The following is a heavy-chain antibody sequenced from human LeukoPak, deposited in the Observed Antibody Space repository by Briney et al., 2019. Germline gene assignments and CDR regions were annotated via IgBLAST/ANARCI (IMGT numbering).Heavy chain of an antibody. J-gene: IGHJ4*02. CDR3: ASIRGETALDY. V-gene: IGHV4-34*01. D-gene: IGHD3-10*01. Sequence: SETLSLTCAVYGGSFSGYYWSWIRQPPGKGLEWVGEINHSGSTNYNPSLKSRVTISVDTSKNQFSLKLSSVTAADTAVYYCASIRGETALDYWGQGTLVTVSS. CDR1: GGSFSGYY. CDR2: INHSGST.